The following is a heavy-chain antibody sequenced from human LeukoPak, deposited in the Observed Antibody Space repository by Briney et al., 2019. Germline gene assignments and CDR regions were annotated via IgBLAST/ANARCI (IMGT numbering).Heavy chain of an antibody. CDR2: INPSGGST. J-gene: IGHJ4*02. CDR1: GYTFTSYY. D-gene: IGHD3-10*01. Sequence: ASVKVSCKASGYTFTSYYLHWVRQAPGQGLEWMGLINPSGGSTSYAQKFQGRVTMTRDTSTSTVYTELSSLRSVDTAVYYCARVVRDGVGSYHFDNWGQGTLVTVSS. CDR3: ARVVRDGVGSYHFDN. V-gene: IGHV1-46*01.